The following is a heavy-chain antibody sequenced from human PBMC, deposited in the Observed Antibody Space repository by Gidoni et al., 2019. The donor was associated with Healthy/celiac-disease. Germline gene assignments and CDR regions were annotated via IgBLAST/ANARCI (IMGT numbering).Heavy chain of an antibody. Sequence: QEKGLEWIGYISYSGSTNYNPSLKSRVTISVDTSKNQFALKLSSVTAADTALYYCARGGYGVTDYLGQGTLVTVSS. D-gene: IGHD5-12*01. CDR2: ISYSGST. CDR3: ARGGYGVTDY. V-gene: IGHV4-59*01. J-gene: IGHJ4*02.